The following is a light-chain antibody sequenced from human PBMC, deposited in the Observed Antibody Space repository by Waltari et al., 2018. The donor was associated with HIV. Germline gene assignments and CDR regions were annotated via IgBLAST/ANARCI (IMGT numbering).Light chain of an antibody. J-gene: IGLJ3*02. CDR3: ASWDDNLNSWV. Sequence: QSLVTQPPSASGPPGQRVTISRSGSDSTTGSNYVYWYQDLPGTAPKLLIYKNNQRSSGVPARFSGSKSDNSASLAISGLRSEDEADYYCASWDDNLNSWVFGGGTKLTVL. CDR2: KNN. V-gene: IGLV1-47*01. CDR1: DSTTGSNY.